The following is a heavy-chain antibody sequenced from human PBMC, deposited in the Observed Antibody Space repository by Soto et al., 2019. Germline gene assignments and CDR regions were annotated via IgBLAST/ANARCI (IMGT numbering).Heavy chain of an antibody. CDR2: ISAYNGNT. CDR3: ATHNSGYDRVFDY. Sequence: ASVKVSCKASGYTFTSYGISWVRQAPGQGLEWMGWISAYNGNTNYAQKLQGRVTMTEDTSTDTAYMELSSLRSEDTAVYYCATHNSGYDRVFDYWGQGTLVTVSS. J-gene: IGHJ4*02. V-gene: IGHV1-18*01. CDR1: GYTFTSYG. D-gene: IGHD5-12*01.